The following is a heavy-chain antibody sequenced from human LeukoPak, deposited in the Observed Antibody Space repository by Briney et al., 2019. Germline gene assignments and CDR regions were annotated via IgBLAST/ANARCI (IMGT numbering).Heavy chain of an antibody. CDR2: ISSSSSYI. V-gene: IGHV3-21*01. CDR3: ARDLGPYCGGDCYSGGYFDL. D-gene: IGHD2-21*02. Sequence: GGSLRLSCAASGFTFSSYSMNWVRQAPGKGLEWVSSISSSSSYIYYADSVKGRFTISRDNAKNSLYLQMNSLRAEDMAVYYCARDLGPYCGGDCYSGGYFDLWGRGTLVTVSS. CDR1: GFTFSSYS. J-gene: IGHJ2*01.